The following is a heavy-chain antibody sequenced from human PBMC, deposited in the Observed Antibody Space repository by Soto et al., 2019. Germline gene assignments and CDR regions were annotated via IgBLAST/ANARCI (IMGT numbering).Heavy chain of an antibody. V-gene: IGHV1-69*01. D-gene: IGHD3-16*01. CDR1: GGIFTNNA. CDR2: VIPLFDTA. J-gene: IGHJ6*02. Sequence: QVQVVQSGAEVKKPGSSVKVSCKVSGGIFTNNAISWVRQAPGQGLEWLGGVIPLFDTAYYAQIFRGRRRISADGATTTAYMELRGLTSADTAVYFCATGGHNDGYNFYHGMDVWGQGTTVTVS. CDR3: ATGGHNDGYNFYHGMDV.